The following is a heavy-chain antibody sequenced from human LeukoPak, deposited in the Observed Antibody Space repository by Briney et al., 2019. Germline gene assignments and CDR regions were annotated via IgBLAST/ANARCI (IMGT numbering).Heavy chain of an antibody. J-gene: IGHJ4*02. V-gene: IGHV3-30*02. Sequence: PGGSLRLSCAASGFTFSSYGMHWVRQAPGKGLEWVAFIRYDGSNKYYADSVKGRFTISRDNSKNTLYLQMNSLRAEDTAVYYCAKDRLSTMVRGARGGIDYWGQGTLVTVSS. D-gene: IGHD3-10*01. CDR3: AKDRLSTMVRGARGGIDY. CDR2: IRYDGSNK. CDR1: GFTFSSYG.